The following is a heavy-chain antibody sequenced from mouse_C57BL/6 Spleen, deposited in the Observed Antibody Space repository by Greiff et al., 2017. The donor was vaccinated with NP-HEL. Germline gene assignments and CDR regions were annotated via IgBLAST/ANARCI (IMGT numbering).Heavy chain of an antibody. CDR1: GYTFTSYW. Sequence: QVQLQQPGAELVKPGASVKLSCKASGYTFTSYWMHWVKQRPGQGLEWIGMIHPNSGSTKYNEKFKSKATLTVDKSSSTAYMQLSSLTSADSAVYYCAITTVVPYFDYWGQGTTLTVSS. J-gene: IGHJ2*01. CDR3: AITTVVPYFDY. CDR2: IHPNSGST. V-gene: IGHV1-64*01. D-gene: IGHD1-1*01.